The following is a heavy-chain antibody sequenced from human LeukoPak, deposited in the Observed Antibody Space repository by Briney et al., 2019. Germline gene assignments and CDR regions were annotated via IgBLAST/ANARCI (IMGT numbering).Heavy chain of an antibody. Sequence: SETLSLTCTVSGASISSSPYYWGWIRQPPGKGLEWIGSIYYSGSTYYNPSLKSRVTISVDTSKNQFPLKLSSVTAADTAVFYCAGTRDYYGSGSYGWFDPWGQGTLVTVSS. CDR1: GASISSSPYY. CDR3: AGTRDYYGSGSYGWFDP. D-gene: IGHD3-10*01. J-gene: IGHJ5*02. CDR2: IYYSGST. V-gene: IGHV4-39*01.